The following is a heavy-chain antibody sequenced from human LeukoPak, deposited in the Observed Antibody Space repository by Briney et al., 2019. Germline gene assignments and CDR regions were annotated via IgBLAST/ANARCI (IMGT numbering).Heavy chain of an antibody. V-gene: IGHV4-59*01. CDR1: GGYTSSYY. CDR2: IYYSGST. D-gene: IGHD1-26*01. J-gene: IGHJ4*02. CDR3: ARSVGSERDFDY. Sequence: SETLSLTCTVSGGYTSSYYWSWIRQPPGKGLEWIGYIYYSGSTNYNPSLKSRVTISVDTSKNQFSLKLSSVTAADTAVYYCARSVGSERDFDYWGQGTLVTVSS.